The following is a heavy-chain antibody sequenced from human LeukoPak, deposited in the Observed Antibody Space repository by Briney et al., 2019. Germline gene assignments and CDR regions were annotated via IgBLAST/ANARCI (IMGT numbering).Heavy chain of an antibody. CDR1: GGTFSSYA. V-gene: IGHV1-69*01. CDR3: ARLQAAEPGEEH. D-gene: IGHD3-10*01. CDR2: IIPIFGTA. J-gene: IGHJ1*01. Sequence: ASVKVSCKASGGTFSSYAISWVRQAPGQGLEWMGGIIPIFGTANYAQKFQGRVTITADESTSTAYMELSSLRSEDTAVYYCARLQAAEPGEEHWGQGTLVTVSS.